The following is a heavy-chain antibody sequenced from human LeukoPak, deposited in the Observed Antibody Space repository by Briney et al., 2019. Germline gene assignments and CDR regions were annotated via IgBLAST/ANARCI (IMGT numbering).Heavy chain of an antibody. J-gene: IGHJ4*02. CDR2: TSYDGSK. Sequence: GGSLRPSCAASGFTLSSYAIHWVRQAPGEGLEWVSVTSYDGSKYYADSVKGRFTISRDNSKNTVYLQMDSLRAEDTAVYYCAKGEVAMVLASPDYWGQGTLVTVSS. CDR1: GFTLSSYA. D-gene: IGHD3-10*01. V-gene: IGHV3-30*04. CDR3: AKGEVAMVLASPDY.